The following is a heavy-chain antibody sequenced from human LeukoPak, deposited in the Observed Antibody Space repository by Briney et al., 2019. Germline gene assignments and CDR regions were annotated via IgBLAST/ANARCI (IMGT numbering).Heavy chain of an antibody. CDR3: ARPSYGDYVYFDY. Sequence: SQTLSLTCTVSGGSISSGRYYWSWIRQHPGRGLEWIGCIYYSGNTNYNPSLQSRVSISVDTSKNQFSLKVSSVTAADTAVYFCARPSYGDYVYFDYWGQGTLVTVSS. V-gene: IGHV4-31*03. D-gene: IGHD4-17*01. CDR1: GGSISSGRYY. CDR2: IYYSGNT. J-gene: IGHJ4*02.